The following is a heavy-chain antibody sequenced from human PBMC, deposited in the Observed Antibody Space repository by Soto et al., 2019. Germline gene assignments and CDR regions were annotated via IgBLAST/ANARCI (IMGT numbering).Heavy chain of an antibody. J-gene: IGHJ4*02. CDR2: ISGSGGTT. Sequence: GGSLRLSCAASGFTFSTYAMSWVRQAPGKGLEWGSAISGSGGTTYYAYSVKGRFTISRDNSKHTLYLQMNSLRAEDTAMYYCTKGGVTTTYYFDYWGQGTLVTVSS. D-gene: IGHD4-17*01. V-gene: IGHV3-23*01. CDR1: GFTFSTYA. CDR3: TKGGVTTTYYFDY.